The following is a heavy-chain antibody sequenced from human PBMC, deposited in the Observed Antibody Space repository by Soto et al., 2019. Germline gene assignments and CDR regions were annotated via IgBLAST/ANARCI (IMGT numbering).Heavy chain of an antibody. V-gene: IGHV1-69*05. Sequence: QVLLEQSGAEVKKPGSSVRISCKASGGTFNNYAISWVRQAPGQGLEWVGGIIPIFGSGNYAQIFQDRVTITTDEVRTTAYMEMNSLTSEATAIYFCARGTSSSTSYYYYALDVWGQGTTVTVSS. CDR2: IIPIFGSG. J-gene: IGHJ6*02. CDR1: GGTFNNYA. CDR3: ARGTSSSTSYYYYALDV. D-gene: IGHD1-7*01.